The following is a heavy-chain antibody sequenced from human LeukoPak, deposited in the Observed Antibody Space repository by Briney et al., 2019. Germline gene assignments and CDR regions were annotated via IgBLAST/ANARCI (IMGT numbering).Heavy chain of an antibody. J-gene: IGHJ4*02. CDR3: AKDRDVVVPAAHDY. D-gene: IGHD2-2*01. CDR2: ISSSSSYI. CDR1: GFTFSSYS. V-gene: IGHV3-21*04. Sequence: GGSLRLSCAASGFTFSSYSMNWVRQAPGKGLEWVSSISSSSSYIYYADSVKGRFTISRDNSKNTLYLQMNSLRAEDTTVYYCAKDRDVVVPAAHDYWGQGTLVTVSS.